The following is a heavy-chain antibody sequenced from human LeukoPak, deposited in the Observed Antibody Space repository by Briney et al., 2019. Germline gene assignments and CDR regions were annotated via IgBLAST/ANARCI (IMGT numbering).Heavy chain of an antibody. CDR3: ARGVVPAAFDY. CDR2: LSGSGDKT. D-gene: IGHD2-2*01. V-gene: IGHV3-23*01. Sequence: GGSLRLSCAASGFIFRTYAMSWVRQAPGKGLEWVSALSGSGDKTFYADSVKGRFTISRDNAKNALYLQVNSLRAEDTAVYYCARGVVPAAFDYWGQGTLVTVSS. J-gene: IGHJ4*02. CDR1: GFIFRTYA.